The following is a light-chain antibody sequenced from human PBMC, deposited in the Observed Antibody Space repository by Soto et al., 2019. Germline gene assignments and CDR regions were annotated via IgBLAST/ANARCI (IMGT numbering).Light chain of an antibody. V-gene: IGKV3-20*01. J-gene: IGKJ1*01. CDR3: QQYDYWPRT. CDR1: QSVSSNY. Sequence: EIVLTQSPGTLSLSPGERATFSCRASQSVSSNYLAWYQQKPGQAPRLLIYGAFKRATGIPDRFSGSGSGTDFTLTISRMEPEDFAVYYCQQYDYWPRTFGQGTKVDIK. CDR2: GAF.